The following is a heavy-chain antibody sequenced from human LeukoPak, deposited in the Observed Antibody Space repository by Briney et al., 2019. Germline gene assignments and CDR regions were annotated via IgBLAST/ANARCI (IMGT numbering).Heavy chain of an antibody. D-gene: IGHD5-18*01. Sequence: SETLSLTCTVSGGSISSYYWSWIRQPAGKGLDGIGRIHTSGSTNYNPPLKSRVTMSVDTSKNQFSLKLSSVTAADTAVYYCARAGGYGLIDYWGQGTMVTVSS. CDR2: IHTSGST. CDR1: GGSISSYY. J-gene: IGHJ4*02. V-gene: IGHV4-4*07. CDR3: ARAGGYGLIDY.